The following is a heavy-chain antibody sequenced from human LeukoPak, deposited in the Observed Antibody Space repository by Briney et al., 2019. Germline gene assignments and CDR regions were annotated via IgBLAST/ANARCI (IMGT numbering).Heavy chain of an antibody. D-gene: IGHD3-9*01. CDR2: ISSTSTYI. V-gene: IGHV3-21*01. CDR1: GFTFSSYA. J-gene: IGHJ4*02. CDR3: ARALRFDWLSAY. Sequence: GGSLRLSCAASGFTFSSYAMSWVRQAPGKGLEWVSSISSTSTYIYYADSVKGRFTISRDNAKNSLYLQMNSLRAEDTAVYYCARALRFDWLSAYWGQGTLVTVSS.